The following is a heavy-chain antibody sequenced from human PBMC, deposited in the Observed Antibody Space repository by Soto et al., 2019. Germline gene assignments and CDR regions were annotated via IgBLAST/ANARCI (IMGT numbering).Heavy chain of an antibody. J-gene: IGHJ6*03. D-gene: IGHD2-15*01. CDR2: IQSGGPT. Sequence: GGSLRLSCAASGFTVSSKYMSWVRQAPGKGLEWVSLIQSGGPTYYADSVKGRFTISRDTSENTVHLQMDSLRAEDTAVFYFGGDVVLCDGVRCYGVPLAVWGKGTTVPV. CDR3: GGDVVLCDGVRCYGVPLAV. CDR1: GFTVSSKY. V-gene: IGHV3-66*01.